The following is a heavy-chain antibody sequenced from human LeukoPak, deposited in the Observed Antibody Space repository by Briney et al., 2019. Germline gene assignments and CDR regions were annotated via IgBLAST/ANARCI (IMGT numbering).Heavy chain of an antibody. V-gene: IGHV3-7*01. CDR3: ARGRVAMIRAFDY. D-gene: IGHD5-12*01. Sequence: PGGSLRLSCAASGFTFSSYWMSWVRQAPGKGLEWVANIKQDGSEKYYVDSVKGRFTISRDNAKNSLYLQMNSLRAEDTAVYYCARGRVAMIRAFDYWGQGTLVTVSS. CDR1: GFTFSSYW. CDR2: IKQDGSEK. J-gene: IGHJ4*02.